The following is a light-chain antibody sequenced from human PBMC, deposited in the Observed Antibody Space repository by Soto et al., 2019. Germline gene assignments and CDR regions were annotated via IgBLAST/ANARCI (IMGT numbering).Light chain of an antibody. Sequence: SVLTQPASVSGSRGQSITISCTGTSSDVGGYNYVSWYQQHPVKAPKLMIHDVSNRPSGVSNRFSGSKSGNTASLTISGLQAEDEADYYCSSYTSSSTYVFGTGTKVTVL. J-gene: IGLJ1*01. CDR3: SSYTSSSTYV. V-gene: IGLV2-14*01. CDR2: DVS. CDR1: SSDVGGYNY.